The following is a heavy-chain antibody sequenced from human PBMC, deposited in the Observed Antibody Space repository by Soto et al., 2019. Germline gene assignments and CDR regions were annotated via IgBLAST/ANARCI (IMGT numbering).Heavy chain of an antibody. CDR1: GGSISSGDYY. J-gene: IGHJ5*02. CDR2: IYCSGST. Sequence: SETLSLTCTVSGGSISSGDYYWSWIRQPPGKGLEWIGYIYCSGSTYYNPSLKSRVTISVDTSKNQFSLKLSSVTAADTAVFYCAGDLAFAETWFDPWGQGTLVPVSS. V-gene: IGHV4-30-4*01. D-gene: IGHD2-15*01. CDR3: AGDLAFAETWFDP.